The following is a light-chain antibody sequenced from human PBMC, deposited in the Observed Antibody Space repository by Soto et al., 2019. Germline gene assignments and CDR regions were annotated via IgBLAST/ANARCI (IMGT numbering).Light chain of an antibody. J-gene: IGKJ4*01. CDR1: QSLLSNSNKKDY. CDR3: QQFNSTPLT. Sequence: DIVMTQSPDSLAVSPGERATINCRYSQSLLSNSNKKDYLVWYQQKPGQAPKLLIYWASTRDSGVPDCFSGSGSGTDFSPTSRSPRGEDVAVYDCQQFNSTPLTFGGGAKGEIK. V-gene: IGKV4-1*01. CDR2: WAS.